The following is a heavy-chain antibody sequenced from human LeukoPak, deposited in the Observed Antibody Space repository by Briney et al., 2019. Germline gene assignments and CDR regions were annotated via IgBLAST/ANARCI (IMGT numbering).Heavy chain of an antibody. Sequence: GASVTVSCKASGYTFTTYGISWVRQAPGQGLEWMGWISTYNGNTEYAQNIQGTVTMTTDTSTSTAYMELRSLRSDDTAVYYCARGTYYDYWGQGTLVTVSS. V-gene: IGHV1-18*01. CDR2: ISTYNGNT. CDR1: GYTFTTYG. J-gene: IGHJ4*02. CDR3: ARGTYYDY. D-gene: IGHD1-26*01.